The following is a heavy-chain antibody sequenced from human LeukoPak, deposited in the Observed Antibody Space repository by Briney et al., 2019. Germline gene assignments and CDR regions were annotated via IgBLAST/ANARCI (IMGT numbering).Heavy chain of an antibody. D-gene: IGHD3-16*01. V-gene: IGHV3-30-3*01. CDR2: ISFDGSNK. CDR1: GFTFSNYA. Sequence: PGGSLRLSCAASGFTFSNYAMLWVRQAPGKGLEWVAIISFDGSNKYYADSVKGRFTISRDNPKNTLYLQMNSLRAEDTAVYYCARDFKYTWGINPPYGTDVWGQGTTVIVSS. CDR3: ARDFKYTWGINPPYGTDV. J-gene: IGHJ6*02.